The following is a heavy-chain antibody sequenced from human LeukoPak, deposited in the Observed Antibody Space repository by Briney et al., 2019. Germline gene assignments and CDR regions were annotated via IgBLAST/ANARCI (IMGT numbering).Heavy chain of an antibody. CDR2: VSANTI. CDR3: ARSYCSSSSCQWYFDL. D-gene: IGHD2-2*01. Sequence: GGSLRLSCGASGFIFSSYSMNWVRQAPGKGPEWVSYVSANTIYYADSVKGRFTISRDNAKNSLFLQMNSLTAEDTAVYYCARSYCSSSSCQWYFDLWGRGTLVTVSS. CDR1: GFIFSSYS. V-gene: IGHV3-48*04. J-gene: IGHJ2*01.